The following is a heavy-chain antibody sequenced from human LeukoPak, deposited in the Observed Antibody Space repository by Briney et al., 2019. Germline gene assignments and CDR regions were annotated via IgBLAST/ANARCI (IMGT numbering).Heavy chain of an antibody. CDR3: ARGDDSSGYYKGYYYYGMDV. Sequence: GGSLRLSCAASGFTFSSYDMHWVRQATGKGLEWVSAIGTAGDTYYPGSVKGRFTISRESAKNSLYLQMNSLRAGDTAVYYCARGDDSSGYYKGYYYYGMDVWGQGTTVTVSS. D-gene: IGHD3-22*01. CDR1: GFTFSSYD. J-gene: IGHJ6*02. V-gene: IGHV3-13*01. CDR2: IGTAGDT.